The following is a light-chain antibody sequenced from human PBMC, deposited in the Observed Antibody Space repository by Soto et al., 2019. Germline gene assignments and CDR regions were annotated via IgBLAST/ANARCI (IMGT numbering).Light chain of an antibody. J-gene: IGKJ4*01. Sequence: EIVLTQSPATLSLSPGERATLSCRASQSVSSSLAWYQHKPGQAPRLLIYATSHRATDIPTRCSGSGSETDFTLTISSLEPEDFAVYYCQQRSDWPPSLTVGGGTKVEIK. V-gene: IGKV3-11*01. CDR3: QQRSDWPPSLT. CDR2: ATS. CDR1: QSVSSS.